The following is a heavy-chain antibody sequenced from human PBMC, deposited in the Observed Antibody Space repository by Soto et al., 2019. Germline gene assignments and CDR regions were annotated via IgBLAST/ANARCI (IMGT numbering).Heavy chain of an antibody. D-gene: IGHD4-17*01. CDR2: ISYDGSNK. V-gene: IGHV3-30-3*01. Sequence: GGSLRLSCAASGFTFSSYAMHWVRQAPGKGLEWVAVISYDGSNKYYADSVKGRFTISRDNSKNTLYLQMNSLRAEDTAVYYCARGNYGDYGRGASLASYFDYWGQGTLVTVSS. CDR3: ARGNYGDYGRGASLASYFDY. CDR1: GFTFSSYA. J-gene: IGHJ4*02.